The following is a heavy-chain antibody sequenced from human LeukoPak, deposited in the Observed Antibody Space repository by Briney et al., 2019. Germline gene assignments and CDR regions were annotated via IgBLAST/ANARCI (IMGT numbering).Heavy chain of an antibody. V-gene: IGHV4-59*01. CDR2: ISYTVTS. D-gene: IGHD1-1*01. CDR1: GGSISTYY. J-gene: IGHJ4*02. Sequence: PSETLSLTCTVSGGSISTYYWSWIRQPPGEGLEWIGYISYTVTSNYSPSLKSRVTISVDTSKNQFSLKLSSVTAADTAVYYCARVGDWNDLVYWGQGTLVTVSS. CDR3: ARVGDWNDLVY.